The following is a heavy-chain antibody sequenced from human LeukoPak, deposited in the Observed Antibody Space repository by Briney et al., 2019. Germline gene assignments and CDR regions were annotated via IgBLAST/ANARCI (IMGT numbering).Heavy chain of an antibody. J-gene: IGHJ4*02. CDR3: ASFSYYDYVWGSYRTTPGDY. Sequence: SETLSLTXTVSGGSISSGDYYWSWICQPPGKGLEWIGYIYYSGSTYYNPSLKSQVTISVDTSKNQFSLKLSSVTAAGTAVYYCASFSYYDYVWGSYRTTPGDYWGQGTLVTVSS. V-gene: IGHV4-30-4*08. D-gene: IGHD3-16*02. CDR1: GGSISSGDYY. CDR2: IYYSGST.